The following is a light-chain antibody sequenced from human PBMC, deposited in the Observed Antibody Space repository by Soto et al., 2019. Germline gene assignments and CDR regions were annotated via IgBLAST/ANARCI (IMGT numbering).Light chain of an antibody. CDR2: DDN. Sequence: QSVLTQPPSVSAAPGQKVTISCSGSSSNIGGNSVSWYQQLPGTAPKLLIYDDNKRPSGIPDRFSGSKSGTSATLGITGFQTGDEADYYCGSYTSENTYVFGTGTKVTVL. J-gene: IGLJ1*01. CDR1: SSNIGGNS. V-gene: IGLV1-51*01. CDR3: GSYTSENTYV.